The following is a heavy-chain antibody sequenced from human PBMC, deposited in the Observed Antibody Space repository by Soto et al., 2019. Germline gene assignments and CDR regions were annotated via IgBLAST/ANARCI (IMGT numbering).Heavy chain of an antibody. D-gene: IGHD2-15*01. Sequence: GESLKISCKAYGYRFDNYWIAWVRQMPGKGLEWMGIIYPGDSDTRYSPSFQGQVTISADKSISTAYLQWSSLKASDTAIYYCARKDCSGASCYLSDWFDPWGQGTPVTVSS. CDR3: ARKDCSGASCYLSDWFDP. J-gene: IGHJ5*02. CDR1: GYRFDNYW. V-gene: IGHV5-51*01. CDR2: IYPGDSDT.